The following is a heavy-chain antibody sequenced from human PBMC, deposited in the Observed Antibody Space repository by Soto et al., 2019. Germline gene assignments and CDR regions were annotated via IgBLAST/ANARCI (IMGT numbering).Heavy chain of an antibody. V-gene: IGHV2-26*01. CDR2: IFSNDEK. J-gene: IGHJ4*02. D-gene: IGHD3-9*01. CDR1: GFSLSNARMG. Sequence: QVTLKESGPVLVKPTETLTLTCTVSGFSLSNARMGVSWIRQPPGKALEWLAHIFSNDEKSYSTSLKSRLTISKDTSKSQVVLTMTNIDPVDTATYYCARYLTGYTWYFDYWGQGTLVTVSS. CDR3: ARYLTGYTWYFDY.